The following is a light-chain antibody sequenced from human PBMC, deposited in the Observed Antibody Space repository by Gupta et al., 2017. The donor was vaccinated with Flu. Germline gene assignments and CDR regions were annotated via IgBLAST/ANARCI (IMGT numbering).Light chain of an antibody. Sequence: NFMLTQPHSVSESPGKTVTISCTRSSGNIASNFMQWYQQRPGSAPTTVIYEDDQGPSGVPDRFSGSIDSSSNSAPLTISGLKTEDEADYYCQSFDASTWVFGGGTKLTVL. J-gene: IGLJ3*02. CDR1: SGNIASNF. CDR2: EDD. CDR3: QSFDASTWV. V-gene: IGLV6-57*03.